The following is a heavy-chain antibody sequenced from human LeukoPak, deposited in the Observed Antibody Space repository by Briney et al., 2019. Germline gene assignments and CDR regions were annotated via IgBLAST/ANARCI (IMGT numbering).Heavy chain of an antibody. CDR2: ISKNGDST. Sequence: GGSLRLSCSASGFTFSLYVMHWVRQAPGKGLEYVSGISKNGDSTYYADSVKGRFTISRDNSKNTLYFQMSSLRTEDTAVYYCLARPDAYDIWGQGTMVTISS. V-gene: IGHV3-64D*06. J-gene: IGHJ3*02. CDR3: LARPDAYDI. CDR1: GFTFSLYV.